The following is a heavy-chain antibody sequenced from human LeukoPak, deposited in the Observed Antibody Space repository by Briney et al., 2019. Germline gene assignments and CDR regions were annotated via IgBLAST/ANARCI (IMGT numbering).Heavy chain of an antibody. CDR1: GFTFSNAW. D-gene: IGHD3-10*01. CDR3: TTDLLGTG. Sequence: GGSLRLSCAASGFTFSNAWMSWVRQAPGKGLEWVVRIKSKTDGGTTDYAAPGKGRFTISREDSKNTLYLQMNSLKTEDTAVYYCTTDLLGTGGGQGTLVTVSS. V-gene: IGHV3-15*01. CDR2: IKSKTDGGTT. J-gene: IGHJ4*02.